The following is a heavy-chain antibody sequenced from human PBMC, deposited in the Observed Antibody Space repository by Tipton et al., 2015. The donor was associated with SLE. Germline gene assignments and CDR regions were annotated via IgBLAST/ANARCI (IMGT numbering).Heavy chain of an antibody. Sequence: TLSLTCTVSGGSISSYYWSWIRQPPGKGLEWIGDIYYSGSTNYNPSLKSRVTISVDTSKNQFSLKLSSVTAADTAVYYCARDLFGKDFDLWGRGTLVTVSS. CDR1: GGSISSYY. J-gene: IGHJ2*01. CDR2: IYYSGST. V-gene: IGHV4-59*01. D-gene: IGHD3-3*01. CDR3: ARDLFGKDFDL.